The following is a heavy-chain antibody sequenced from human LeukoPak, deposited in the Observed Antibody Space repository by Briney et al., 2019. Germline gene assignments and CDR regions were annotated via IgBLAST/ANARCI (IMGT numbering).Heavy chain of an antibody. J-gene: IGHJ6*03. CDR2: ISSSGSTI. V-gene: IGHV3-48*03. CDR3: ARVGNYDFWSGHHYYYYYMDV. CDR1: GFTFSSYE. Sequence: GGSLRLSCAASGFTFSSYEMNWVRQAPGKGLEWVSYISSSGSTIYYADSVKGRFTISRDNAKNSLYLQMNSLRAEDTAVYYCARVGNYDFWSGHHYYYYYMDVWGKGTTVTVPS. D-gene: IGHD3-3*01.